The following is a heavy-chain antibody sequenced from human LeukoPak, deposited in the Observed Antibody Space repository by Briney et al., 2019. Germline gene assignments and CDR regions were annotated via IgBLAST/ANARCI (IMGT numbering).Heavy chain of an antibody. CDR3: TTYGSGRKFDY. CDR1: GFSFSDAW. V-gene: IGHV3-15*04. D-gene: IGHD3-10*01. Sequence: GGTLRLSCAASGFSFSDAWMSWVRQIPGKGLEWVGRIESKTDGGTTDYAAPVKGRFTISRDDSTNTLYLQMNSLKSEDTAVYYCTTYGSGRKFDYWGQGILVTVSS. J-gene: IGHJ4*02. CDR2: IESKTDGGTT.